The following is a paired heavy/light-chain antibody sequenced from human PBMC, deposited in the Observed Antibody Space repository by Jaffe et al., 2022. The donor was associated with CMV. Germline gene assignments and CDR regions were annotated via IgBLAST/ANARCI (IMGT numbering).Heavy chain of an antibody. CDR3: ARHQSGHNTFDL. Sequence: QVQPQQWGAGLLKPSETLSLTCGVQGESLRRYYWSWIRQAPGKGLEWIGETIHRGDSSQNPSLKSRVTISVDTSKNQFSLRLTSVTAADTAVYYCARHQSGHNTFDLWGQGTMVTVSS. D-gene: IGHD2-8*02. CDR1: GESLRRYY. V-gene: IGHV4-34*12. J-gene: IGHJ3*01. CDR2: TIHRGDS.
Light chain of an antibody. J-gene: IGLJ1*01. V-gene: IGLV2-14*03. CDR2: DVN. CDR1: SSDVGGYNY. Sequence: QSALTQPASVSGSPGQSITISCTGTSSDVGGYNYVSWYQQHPGKAPTLIIFDVNNRPSGVSYRFSGSKSGNTASLTISGLQAEDEAAYYCCAYTRISNPLYVFGTGTEVSVL. CDR3: CAYTRISNPLYV.